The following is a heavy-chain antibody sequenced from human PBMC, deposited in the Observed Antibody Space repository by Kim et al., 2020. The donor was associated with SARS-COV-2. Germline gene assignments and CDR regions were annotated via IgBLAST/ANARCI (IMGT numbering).Heavy chain of an antibody. D-gene: IGHD3-22*01. CDR3: ARDYDSSAYYGRFDS. J-gene: IGHJ4*02. V-gene: IGHV1-18*01. Sequence: AQKLQGRVTRTTDTSTSTAYMELRSLRSDDTAVYYCARDYDSSAYYGRFDSWGQGTLVTVSS.